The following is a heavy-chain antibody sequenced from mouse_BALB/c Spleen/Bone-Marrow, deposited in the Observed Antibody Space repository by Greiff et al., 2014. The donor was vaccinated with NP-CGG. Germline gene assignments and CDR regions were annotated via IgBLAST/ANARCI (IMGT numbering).Heavy chain of an antibody. Sequence: VQVVESGAELVRPGSSVKISCKASGYAFSSYWMNWVKQRPGQGLEWIGQIYPGDGDTNYNGKFKGKATLTADKSSSTAYMQLSSLTSEDSAVYFCAREDGSSPFAYWGQGTLVTVSA. D-gene: IGHD1-1*01. CDR2: IYPGDGDT. V-gene: IGHV1-80*01. CDR3: AREDGSSPFAY. CDR1: GYAFSSYW. J-gene: IGHJ3*01.